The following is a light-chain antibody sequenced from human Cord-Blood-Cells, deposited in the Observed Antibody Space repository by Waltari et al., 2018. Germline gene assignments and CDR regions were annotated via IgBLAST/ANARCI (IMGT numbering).Light chain of an antibody. CDR1: SSDVGGYNY. V-gene: IGLV2-14*01. J-gene: IGLJ3*02. CDR3: SSYTSSSTWV. Sequence: QSALTQPASVSGSPGQSITISCTGTSSDVGGYNYVSWYQQHPGKAPKLMIYDVSKRPSGVSNRFSGSKSGHTASLTISGLQAEEEADYYCSSYTSSSTWVFGGGTKLTVL. CDR2: DVS.